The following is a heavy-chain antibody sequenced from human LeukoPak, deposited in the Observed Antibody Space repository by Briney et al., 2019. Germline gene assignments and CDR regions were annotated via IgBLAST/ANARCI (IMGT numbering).Heavy chain of an antibody. Sequence: GGSLRLSCSVSGFTLRDYAMSWVRQGPGKGLEWVSVISVDGGTTYYADSVKGRFTISRDNSKNTLYLQMNSLRAEDTAVYYCARRAGGYSRPYDYWGQGSLVTVSS. J-gene: IGHJ4*02. V-gene: IGHV3-23*01. CDR1: GFTLRDYA. CDR3: ARRAGGYSRPYDY. D-gene: IGHD4-23*01. CDR2: ISVDGGTT.